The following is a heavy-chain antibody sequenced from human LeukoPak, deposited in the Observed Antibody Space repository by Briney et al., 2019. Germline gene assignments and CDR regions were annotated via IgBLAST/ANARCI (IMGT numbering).Heavy chain of an antibody. V-gene: IGHV1-8*01. D-gene: IGHD5-12*01. Sequence: ASVKVSCKASGYTFNSYDINWVRQATGQGLEWMGWMNPNSGNTGYAQKFQGRVTMTRNTSISTAYMGLSSLRSEDTAVYYCARVPYSGYDFGGNWFDPWGQGTLVTVSS. CDR2: MNPNSGNT. J-gene: IGHJ5*02. CDR3: ARVPYSGYDFGGNWFDP. CDR1: GYTFNSYD.